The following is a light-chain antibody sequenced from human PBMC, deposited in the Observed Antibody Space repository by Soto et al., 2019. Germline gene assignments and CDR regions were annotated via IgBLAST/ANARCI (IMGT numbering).Light chain of an antibody. CDR2: DAS. J-gene: IGKJ5*01. CDR1: QDISNY. Sequence: DIPMTQSPSSLSASVGDIVTITCQASQDISNYLNWYQQKPGKAPKLLIYDASNLETGVPSRFSGSGSGTDFTFTISSLQPEDIATYYCQQYDNLPITFGQGTRLEIK. CDR3: QQYDNLPIT. V-gene: IGKV1-33*01.